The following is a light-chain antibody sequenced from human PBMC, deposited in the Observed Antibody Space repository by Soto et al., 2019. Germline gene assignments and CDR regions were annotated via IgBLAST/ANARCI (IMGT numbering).Light chain of an antibody. CDR2: EVS. CDR1: SSDVGGYNY. Sequence: QSALTQPASVSGSPGQSITISCTGTSSDVGGYNYVSWYQQHPGKAPKLMIYEVSSRPSGVSNRFSGSKSGNTASLTISGLQAEDEADYYCSSYTSSSTWVFGGRTKLTVL. J-gene: IGLJ3*02. V-gene: IGLV2-14*01. CDR3: SSYTSSSTWV.